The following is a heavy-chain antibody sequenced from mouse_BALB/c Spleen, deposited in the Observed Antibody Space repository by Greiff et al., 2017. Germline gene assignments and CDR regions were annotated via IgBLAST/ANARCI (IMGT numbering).Heavy chain of an antibody. V-gene: IGHV2-9-2*01. CDR1: GFSLTSYD. D-gene: IGHD1-1*01. Sequence: VKLMESGPGLVAPSQSLSITCTVSGFSLTSYDISWIRQPPGKGLEWLGVIWTGGGTNYNSAFMSRLSISKDNSKSQVFLKMNSLQTDDTAIYYCVRDYYYGSKGNAMDYWGQGTSVTVSS. J-gene: IGHJ4*01. CDR2: IWTGGGT. CDR3: VRDYYYGSKGNAMDY.